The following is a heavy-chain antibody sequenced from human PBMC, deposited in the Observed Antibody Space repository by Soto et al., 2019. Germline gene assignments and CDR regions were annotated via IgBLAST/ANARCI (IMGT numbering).Heavy chain of an antibody. D-gene: IGHD2-15*01. Sequence: EVQLLESGGGLVQPGGSLRLSCAASGFTLVTYVITWVRQAPGKGLEWVSALSGSGGSTNYADPVKGRFTMSIDNTKNTLYLQMKSLRVEDTAVYYCAKDRKGSYCSGGTCYSFDYWGQGTLVTVPS. V-gene: IGHV3-23*01. J-gene: IGHJ4*02. CDR3: AKDRKGSYCSGGTCYSFDY. CDR1: GFTLVTYV. CDR2: LSGSGGST.